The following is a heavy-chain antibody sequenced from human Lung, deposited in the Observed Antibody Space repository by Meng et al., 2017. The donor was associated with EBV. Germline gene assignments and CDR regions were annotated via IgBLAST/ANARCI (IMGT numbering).Heavy chain of an antibody. CDR2: INYSGIT. J-gene: IGHJ4*02. D-gene: IGHD2-2*01. V-gene: IGHV4-34*01. Sequence: VQVQLWGAGRSNPSGTLSLPCSVSGRSFSSSYWSWIRQPPGKGLEWIGQINYSGITNYNPSLKSRVTISVDTSKDQFSLSLNSVTAADTAVYYCARGGTSSAPFDYWGQGTLVTVSS. CDR1: GRSFSSSY. CDR3: ARGGTSSAPFDY.